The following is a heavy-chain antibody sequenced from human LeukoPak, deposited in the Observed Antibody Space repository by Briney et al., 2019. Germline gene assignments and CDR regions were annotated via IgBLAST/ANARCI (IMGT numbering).Heavy chain of an antibody. CDR1: GGSISSGGYH. J-gene: IGHJ3*01. Sequence: SQTLSLTCTVSGGSISSGGYHWSWIRQHPGKGLEWIGYIYYSGSTYYNPSLKSRVTISVDTSKNQFSLKLSSVTAADTAVYYCARDSGVLWGQGTMVTVSS. V-gene: IGHV4-31*03. CDR3: ARDSGVL. D-gene: IGHD1-26*01. CDR2: IYYSGST.